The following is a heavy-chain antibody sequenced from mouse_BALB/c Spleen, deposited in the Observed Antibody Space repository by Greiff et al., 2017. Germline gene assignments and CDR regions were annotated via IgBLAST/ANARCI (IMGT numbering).Heavy chain of an antibody. J-gene: IGHJ4*01. D-gene: IGHD2-14*01. Sequence: QVQLQQPGAELVKPGASVKLSCKASGYTFTSYYMYWVKQRPGQGLEWIGGINPSNGGTNFNEKFKSKATLTVDKSSSTAYMQLSSLTSEDSAVYYCTSRTTGPLYYAMDYWGQGTSVTVSS. V-gene: IGHV1S81*02. CDR2: INPSNGGT. CDR1: GYTFTSYY. CDR3: TSRTTGPLYYAMDY.